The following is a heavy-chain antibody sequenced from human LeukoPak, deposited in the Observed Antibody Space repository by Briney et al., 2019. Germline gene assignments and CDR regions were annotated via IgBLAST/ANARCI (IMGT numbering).Heavy chain of an antibody. CDR3: ARDKVGYDILTGIHYYYYGMDV. Sequence: GGSLRLSCAASGFTFSSYAMSWVRQAPGKGLEWVSAISGSGGSTYYADSVKGRFTISRDNSKNTLYLQMNSLRAEDTAVYYCARDKVGYDILTGIHYYYYGMDVWGQGTTVTVSS. CDR2: ISGSGGST. V-gene: IGHV3-23*01. CDR1: GFTFSSYA. D-gene: IGHD3-9*01. J-gene: IGHJ6*02.